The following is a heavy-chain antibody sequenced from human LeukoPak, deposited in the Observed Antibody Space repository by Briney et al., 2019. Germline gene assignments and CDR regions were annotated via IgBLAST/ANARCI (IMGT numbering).Heavy chain of an antibody. CDR2: INHSGST. V-gene: IGHV4-34*01. D-gene: IGHD3-22*01. CDR1: GGSFSGYY. Sequence: NPSETLSLTCAVYGGSFSGYYWSWIRQPPGKGLEWIGEINHSGSTNYNPSLKSRVTISVDTSKNQFSLKLSSVTAADTAVYYCARERGGYDSSPYYFDYWGQGTLVTVSS. J-gene: IGHJ4*02. CDR3: ARERGGYDSSPYYFDY.